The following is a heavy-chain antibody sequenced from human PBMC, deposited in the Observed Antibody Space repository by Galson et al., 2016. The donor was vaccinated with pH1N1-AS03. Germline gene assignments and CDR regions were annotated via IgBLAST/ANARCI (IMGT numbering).Heavy chain of an antibody. J-gene: IGHJ4*01. CDR3: ARLTLSSGWPCDY. CDR2: IYLDDSDT. V-gene: IGHV5-51*01. CDR1: GYSFTNYW. D-gene: IGHD6-19*01. Sequence: QSGAEVKKPGESLKISCQGSGYSFTNYWIGWVRQMPGKGLEWMGIIYLDDSDTRYSPSFQGQVTISADKSISTAYLQWSSLKASDTAMYYCARLTLSSGWPCDYWGQGTPVTVSS.